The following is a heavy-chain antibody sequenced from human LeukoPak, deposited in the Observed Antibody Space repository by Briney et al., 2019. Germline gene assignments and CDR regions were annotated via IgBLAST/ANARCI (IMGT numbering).Heavy chain of an antibody. CDR1: GFTVSSNY. V-gene: IGHV3-43D*03. J-gene: IGHJ4*02. CDR3: AKDLSSGTRLFDY. D-gene: IGHD3-22*01. CDR2: ISWDGGST. Sequence: GGSLRLSCAASGFTVSSNYMSWVRQAPGKGLEWVSLISWDGGSTYYADSVKGRFTISRDNSKNSLYLQMNSLRAEDTALYYCAKDLSSGTRLFDYWGQGTLVTVSS.